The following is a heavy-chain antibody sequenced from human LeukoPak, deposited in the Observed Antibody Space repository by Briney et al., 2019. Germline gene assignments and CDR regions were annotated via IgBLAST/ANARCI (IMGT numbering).Heavy chain of an antibody. V-gene: IGHV5-51*01. CDR2: IYPGDSDA. CDR1: GYSFSNNW. Sequence: GESLKTSCKGPGYSFSNNWIGWVRQMPGKGLEGIGIIYPGDSDARYRPSCQGQVTITVDKSASNAYLQWSSLKASDTAMYYCARQTNSDILIGYFDYWGQGTLVTVSS. D-gene: IGHD3-9*01. J-gene: IGHJ4*02. CDR3: ARQTNSDILIGYFDY.